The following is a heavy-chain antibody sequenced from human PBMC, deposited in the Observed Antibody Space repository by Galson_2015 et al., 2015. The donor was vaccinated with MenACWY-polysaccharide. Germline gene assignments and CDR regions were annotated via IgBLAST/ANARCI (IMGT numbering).Heavy chain of an antibody. CDR3: ATGSMGWALDP. V-gene: IGHV3-66*02. D-gene: IGHD2-2*01. CDR2: IYRDGNT. CDR1: GFIVSSKY. J-gene: IGHJ5*02. Sequence: CAASGFIVSSKYMTWVRQAPGKGLECVSIIYRDGNTQYTDSVKGRFTISRDNSKNMLYLQMNSLRPEDTAMYYCATGSMGWALDPWGQGTLVTVSS.